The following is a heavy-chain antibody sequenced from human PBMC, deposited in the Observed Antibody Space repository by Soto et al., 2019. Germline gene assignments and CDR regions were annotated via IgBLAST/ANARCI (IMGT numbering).Heavy chain of an antibody. V-gene: IGHV1-69*12. J-gene: IGHJ6*02. CDR3: ARDLEYYDILTASGPSPGGV. CDR2: IIPIFGTA. Sequence: QVQLVQSGAEVKKPGSSVKVSCKASGGTFSSYAISWVRQAPGQGLEWMGGIIPIFGTANYAQKFQGRVTSTADASTSTAYMELSSLRSEDTAVYYCARDLEYYDILTASGPSPGGVWGQGTTVTVSS. D-gene: IGHD3-9*01. CDR1: GGTFSSYA.